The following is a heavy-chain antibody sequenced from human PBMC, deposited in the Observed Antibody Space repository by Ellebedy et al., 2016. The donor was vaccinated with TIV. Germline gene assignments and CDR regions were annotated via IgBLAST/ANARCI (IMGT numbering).Heavy chain of an antibody. CDR1: GGPFSSSA. CDR2: ITGMFGTA. D-gene: IGHD3-16*01. Sequence: SVKVSCKASGGPFSSSAISWVRQAPGQGLEWMGGITGMFGTANYAQKFQGRVTIIADELTSTAYMELSSLRSEDTAVYYCARVIGLRDCDGGTCSPPPPLDYWGQGTLVTVSS. J-gene: IGHJ4*02. CDR3: ARVIGLRDCDGGTCSPPPPLDY. V-gene: IGHV1-69*13.